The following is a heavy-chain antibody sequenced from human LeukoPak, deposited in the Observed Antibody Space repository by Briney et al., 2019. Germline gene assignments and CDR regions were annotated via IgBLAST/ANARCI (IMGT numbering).Heavy chain of an antibody. J-gene: IGHJ5*02. CDR1: GYGFTSYW. CDR3: ASSGLRSWFDP. Sequence: GESLKISCKGSGYGFTSYWIGWVRQMPGKGLEWMGIIYPDNSDTRYSPSFQGQVTISADKSITTAYLQWSSLKASDTAMYYCASSGLRSWFDPWGQGTLVTVSS. D-gene: IGHD3/OR15-3a*01. CDR2: IYPDNSDT. V-gene: IGHV5-51*01.